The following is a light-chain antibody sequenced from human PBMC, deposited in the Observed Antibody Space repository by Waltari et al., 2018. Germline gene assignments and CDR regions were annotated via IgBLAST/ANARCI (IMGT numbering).Light chain of an antibody. J-gene: IGLJ1*01. Sequence: GTDSDVGAYDFVSWYQQHPGKAPHLIIYEVSNRPSGISNRFSASRSCNTASLTISGLQAEDEADYYCSSYTTSSAPGVFGTGTRVTVL. V-gene: IGLV2-14*01. CDR1: DSDVGAYDF. CDR3: SSYTTSSAPGV. CDR2: EVS.